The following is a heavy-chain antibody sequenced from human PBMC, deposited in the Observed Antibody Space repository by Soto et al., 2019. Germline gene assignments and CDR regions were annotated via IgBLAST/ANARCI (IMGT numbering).Heavy chain of an antibody. D-gene: IGHD5-18*01. Sequence: LRLSCEASGFSFSSLAMNWVRQAPGRGLEWVSYISDDGASIYYADSLKGRFTISRDNAKNSLSLQMNNLRAEDTAVYYCARENSVQAWLHHFDHWGLGTLVTSPQ. CDR1: GFSFSSLA. CDR2: ISDDGASI. J-gene: IGHJ4*02. CDR3: ARENSVQAWLHHFDH. V-gene: IGHV3-48*03.